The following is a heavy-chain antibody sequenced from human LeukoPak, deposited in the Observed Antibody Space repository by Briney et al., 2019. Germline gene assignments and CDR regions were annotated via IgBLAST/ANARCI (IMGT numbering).Heavy chain of an antibody. CDR2: MSYDGSNK. J-gene: IGHJ6*02. CDR3: AKDQKDGYCSGGSCYTYYYYFYGMDV. CDR1: GFTFSSYG. V-gene: IGHV3-30*18. D-gene: IGHD2-15*01. Sequence: PGGSLRLSCAASGFTFSSYGMHWVRQAPGKGLEWVAVMSYDGSNKYYADSVKGRFTISRDNSKNTLYLQMSSLRAEDTAVYYCAKDQKDGYCSGGSCYTYYYYFYGMDVWGQGTTVTVSS.